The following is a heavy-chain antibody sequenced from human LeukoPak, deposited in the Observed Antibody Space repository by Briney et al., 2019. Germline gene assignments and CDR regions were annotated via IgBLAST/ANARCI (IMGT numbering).Heavy chain of an antibody. CDR3: ARDRKGRIVVVPAAQPSYNWFDP. CDR2: INTNTGNP. D-gene: IGHD2-2*01. J-gene: IGHJ5*02. CDR1: RYTFTSYA. V-gene: IGHV7-4-1*02. Sequence: ASVKVSCKASRYTFTSYAMNWVRQAPGQGLEWMGWINTNTGNPMYAQGFTGRFVFSLDTSVSTAYLQISSLKAEDTAVYYCARDRKGRIVVVPAAQPSYNWFDPWGQGTLVIVSS.